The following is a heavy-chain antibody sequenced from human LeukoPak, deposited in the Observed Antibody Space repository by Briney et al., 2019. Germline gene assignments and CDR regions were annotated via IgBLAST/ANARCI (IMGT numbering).Heavy chain of an antibody. V-gene: IGHV3-48*04. J-gene: IGHJ6*03. CDR2: ISSSSSTI. D-gene: IGHD7-27*01. CDR3: ARNKLGISEKYMDV. Sequence: GGSLRLSCAASGFTFSSYSMNWVRQAPGKGLEWVSYISSSSSTIYYAGSVKGRFTISRDNAKNSLYLQMNSLRAEDTAVYYCARNKLGISEKYMDVWGKGTTVTISS. CDR1: GFTFSSYS.